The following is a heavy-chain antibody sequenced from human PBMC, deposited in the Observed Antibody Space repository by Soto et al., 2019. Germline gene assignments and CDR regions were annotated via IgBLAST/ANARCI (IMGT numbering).Heavy chain of an antibody. CDR1: GFTVSSDA. CDR3: AKDNSPTVSYFDY. CDR2: ISGSGGST. J-gene: IGHJ4*02. D-gene: IGHD4-17*01. Sequence: GGSLRLSCAASGFTVSSDAMSWVRQAPGKGLEWVSAISGSGGSTYYADSVKGRFTISRDNSKNTLYLQMNSLRAEDTAVYYCAKDNSPTVSYFDYWGQGTLVTVSS. V-gene: IGHV3-23*01.